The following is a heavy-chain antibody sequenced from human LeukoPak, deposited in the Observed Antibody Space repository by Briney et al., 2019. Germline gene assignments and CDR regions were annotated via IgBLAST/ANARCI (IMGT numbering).Heavy chain of an antibody. CDR3: ARWGYCSGGSCYATDRFYDY. V-gene: IGHV1-2*02. D-gene: IGHD2-15*01. CDR1: GYTFTGYY. Sequence: ASVKVSCKASGYTFTGYYMNWVRQAPGQGLEWMGWINPNSGGTNYAQKFQGRVTMTRDTSISTAHMELSRLRSDDTAVYYCARWGYCSGGSCYATDRFYDYWGQGTLVTVSS. CDR2: INPNSGGT. J-gene: IGHJ4*02.